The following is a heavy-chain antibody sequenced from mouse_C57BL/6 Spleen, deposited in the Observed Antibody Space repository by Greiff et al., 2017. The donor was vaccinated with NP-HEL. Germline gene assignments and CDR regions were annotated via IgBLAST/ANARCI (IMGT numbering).Heavy chain of an antibody. CDR2: IYPGDGDT. Sequence: VQLQESGAELVKPGASVKISCKASGYAFSSYWMNWVKQRPGKGLEWIGQIYPGDGDTNYNGKFKGKATLTADKSSSTAYMQLSSLTSEDSAVYFCARGDYDYDGFAYWGQGTLVTVSA. V-gene: IGHV1-80*01. CDR1: GYAFSSYW. J-gene: IGHJ3*01. CDR3: ARGDYDYDGFAY. D-gene: IGHD2-4*01.